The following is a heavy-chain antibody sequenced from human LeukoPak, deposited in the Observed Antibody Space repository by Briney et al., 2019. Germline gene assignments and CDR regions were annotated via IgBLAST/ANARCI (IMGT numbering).Heavy chain of an antibody. CDR2: ITNNGSTI. J-gene: IGHJ6*02. V-gene: IGHV3-48*01. Sequence: GGSLRLSCAASGFTFRLYSMNWVRQAPGKGLEWVSYITNNGSTIYYADSVKGRFTISRDKAENSLYLQMNSLRAEDTAIYYCARDQWLAYYYHGMDVWGQGTTVTVSS. CDR3: ARDQWLAYYYHGMDV. CDR1: GFTFRLYS. D-gene: IGHD6-19*01.